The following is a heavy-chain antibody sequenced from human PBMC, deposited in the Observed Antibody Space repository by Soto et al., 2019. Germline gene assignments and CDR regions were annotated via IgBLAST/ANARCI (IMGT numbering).Heavy chain of an antibody. V-gene: IGHV4-39*01. CDR1: GGSISSSSYY. CDR3: ARHLEASLIQVATYYYYYYMDV. J-gene: IGHJ6*03. CDR2: IYYSGST. Sequence: SETLSLTCTVSGGSISSSSYYWGWIRQPPGKGLEWIGSIYYSGSTYYNPSLKSRVTISVDTSKNQFSLKLSSVTAADTAVYYCARHLEASLIQVATYYYYYYMDVWGKGTTVTVSS. D-gene: IGHD5-18*01.